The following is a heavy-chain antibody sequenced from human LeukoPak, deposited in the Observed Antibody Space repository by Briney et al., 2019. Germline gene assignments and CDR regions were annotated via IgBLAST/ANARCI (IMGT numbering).Heavy chain of an antibody. Sequence: PGGSLRLSCAASGFTFSSYWMHWVRQAPGKGLVWVSRINSDGSSTSYADSVKGRFTISRDNSKNTLYLQMNSLRAEDTAVYYCARGVEAAVYYFDYWGQGTLVTVSS. CDR3: ARGVEAAVYYFDY. V-gene: IGHV3-74*01. CDR1: GFTFSSYW. J-gene: IGHJ4*02. CDR2: INSDGSST. D-gene: IGHD6-13*01.